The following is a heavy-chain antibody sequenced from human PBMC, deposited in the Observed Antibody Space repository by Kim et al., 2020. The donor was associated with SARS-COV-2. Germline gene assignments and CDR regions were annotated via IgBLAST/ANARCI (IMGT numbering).Heavy chain of an antibody. D-gene: IGHD2-21*02. V-gene: IGHV1-69*01. CDR3: ARDAYCGGDCPQSPFDY. Sequence: FQGRVTITADESTSTAYMELSSLRSEDTAVYYCARDAYCGGDCPQSPFDYWGQGTLVTVSS. J-gene: IGHJ4*02.